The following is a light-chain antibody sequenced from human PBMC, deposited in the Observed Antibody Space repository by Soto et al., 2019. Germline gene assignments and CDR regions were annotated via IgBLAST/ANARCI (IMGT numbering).Light chain of an antibody. V-gene: IGKV3-20*01. Sequence: EIVLTQSPGTLSLSPGERATLSCRASQSVSSSYLAWYQQKPDQAPRLLIYGASSRATGIPDRFSGSGSGTDFTLTISRLEPEDFAAYYCQQYGSSSLTFGQGTKVDIK. J-gene: IGKJ1*01. CDR2: GAS. CDR3: QQYGSSSLT. CDR1: QSVSSSY.